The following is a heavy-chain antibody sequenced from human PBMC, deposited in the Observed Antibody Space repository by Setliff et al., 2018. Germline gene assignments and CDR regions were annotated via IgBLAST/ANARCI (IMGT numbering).Heavy chain of an antibody. J-gene: IGHJ4*02. Sequence: PSETLSLTCAVYGGSLSGYYWSWIRQPPGKRLEWIGEIIHSGSTNYNPSLKSRVTISMDTSKNQFSLKVSSVTAADTAVYYCARSLVGATYSVYFDYWGQGALVTVSS. D-gene: IGHD1-26*01. CDR3: ARSLVGATYSVYFDY. CDR1: GGSLSGYY. V-gene: IGHV4-34*12. CDR2: IIHSGST.